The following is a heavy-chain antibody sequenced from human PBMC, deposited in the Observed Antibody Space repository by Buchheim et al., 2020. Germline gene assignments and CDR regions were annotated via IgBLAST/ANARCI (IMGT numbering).Heavy chain of an antibody. V-gene: IGHV3-30*18. Sequence: QVQLVESGGGVVQPGRSLRLSCAASGFTFSSYGMHWVRQAPGKGLEWVAVISYDGSNKYYADSVKGRFTISRDNSKNKLYLQMNSLRAEDTAVYYCAKVHRPYSSGWYYFDYWGQGTL. D-gene: IGHD6-19*01. CDR3: AKVHRPYSSGWYYFDY. CDR2: ISYDGSNK. J-gene: IGHJ4*02. CDR1: GFTFSSYG.